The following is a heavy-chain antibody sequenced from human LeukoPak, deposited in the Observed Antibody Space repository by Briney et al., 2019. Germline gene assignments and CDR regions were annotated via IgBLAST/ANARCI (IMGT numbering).Heavy chain of an antibody. CDR1: GFTFSSYS. CDR2: ISGSGGST. J-gene: IGHJ4*02. V-gene: IGHV3-23*01. D-gene: IGHD4-17*01. Sequence: GGSLRLSCAASGFTFSSYSMKWVRQAPGRGLEWVSAISGSGGSTYYADSVKGRFTISRDNSKNTLYLQMNSLRAEDTAVYYCAKFTTVTNFDYWGQGTLVTVSS. CDR3: AKFTTVTNFDY.